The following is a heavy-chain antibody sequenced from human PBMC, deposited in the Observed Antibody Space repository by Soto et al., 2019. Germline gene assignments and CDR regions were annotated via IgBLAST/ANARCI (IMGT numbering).Heavy chain of an antibody. V-gene: IGHV4-59*01. D-gene: IGHD4-17*01. CDR1: GGSISSYY. J-gene: IGHJ6*02. Sequence: SETLSLTCTVSGGSISSYYWSWIRQPPGKGLEWIGYIYYSGSTNYNPSLKSRVTISVDTSKNQFSLKLSSVTAADTAVYYCAREGDYEPDGMDVWGQGTTVTVSS. CDR2: IYYSGST. CDR3: AREGDYEPDGMDV.